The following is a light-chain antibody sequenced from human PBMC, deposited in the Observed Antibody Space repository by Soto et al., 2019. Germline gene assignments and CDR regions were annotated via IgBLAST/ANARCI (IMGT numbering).Light chain of an antibody. CDR1: NSDVGGYNY. V-gene: IGLV2-8*01. Sequence: QSALTQPPSASGSPGQSVTISCTGTNSDVGGYNYVSWYQQHPGKAPKLMIYEVSHRPSGVPDRFSGSKSGNTASLTVSGLLAEDEADYYCSSYAGSNNYVFGTGTKVTVL. J-gene: IGLJ1*01. CDR3: SSYAGSNNYV. CDR2: EVS.